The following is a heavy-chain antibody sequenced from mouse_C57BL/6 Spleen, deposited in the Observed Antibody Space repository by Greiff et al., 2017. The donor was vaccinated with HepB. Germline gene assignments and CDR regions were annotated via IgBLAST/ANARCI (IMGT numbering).Heavy chain of an antibody. J-gene: IGHJ4*01. D-gene: IGHD1-1*01. CDR2: IYPGSGNT. CDR1: GYTFTDYY. CDR3: ASSWGGNGAMDY. V-gene: IGHV1-76*01. Sequence: VQLQQSGAELVRPGASVKLSCKASGYTFTDYYINWVKQRPGQGLEWIARIYPGSGNTYYNEKFKGKATLTAEKSSSTAYMQLSSLTSEDSAVYFCASSWGGNGAMDYWGQGTSVTVSS.